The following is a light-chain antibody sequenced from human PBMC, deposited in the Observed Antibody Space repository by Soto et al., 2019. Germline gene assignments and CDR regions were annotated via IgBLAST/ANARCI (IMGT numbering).Light chain of an antibody. CDR2: EGS. CDR1: SSDVGNYNL. V-gene: IGLV2-23*01. J-gene: IGLJ1*01. Sequence: ALTQPASVSGSPGQSITISCTGTSSDVGNYNLVSWYQHDPGKAPKLLIYEGSKRPSGVSDRFSGSKSGNAASLTISGLQAEDEADYYCCSYASSSTYVFGTGTKVTVL. CDR3: CSYASSSTYV.